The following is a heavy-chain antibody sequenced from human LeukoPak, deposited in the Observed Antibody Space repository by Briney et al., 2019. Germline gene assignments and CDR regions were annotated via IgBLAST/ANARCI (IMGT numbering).Heavy chain of an antibody. Sequence: GESLKISCKGSGCSFTSYWIGWVRQLPGKGLEWMGIIYPGDSDTRYSPSFQVQGTISADKSIRTASLQWSRLKASATAMYYCARPSESNWNDENYFDYWGQGTLVTVSS. CDR1: GCSFTSYW. J-gene: IGHJ4*02. CDR2: IYPGDSDT. V-gene: IGHV5-51*01. D-gene: IGHD1-20*01. CDR3: ARPSESNWNDENYFDY.